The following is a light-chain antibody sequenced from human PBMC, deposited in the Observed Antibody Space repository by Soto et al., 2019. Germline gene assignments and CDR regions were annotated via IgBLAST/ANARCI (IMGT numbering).Light chain of an antibody. CDR2: DAS. Sequence: DIQMTQSPSSLSASVGDRVTIACRASQSISTYLNWYLQKPGKAPKLLIYDASNLETGVPSRFSGSGSGTDFTFTISSLQPEDIATYYCQQYDNLPLTFGGGTKVEIK. V-gene: IGKV1-33*01. CDR1: QSISTY. CDR3: QQYDNLPLT. J-gene: IGKJ4*01.